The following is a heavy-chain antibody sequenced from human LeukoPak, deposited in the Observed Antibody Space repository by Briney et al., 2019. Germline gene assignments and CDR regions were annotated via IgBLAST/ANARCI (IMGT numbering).Heavy chain of an antibody. V-gene: IGHV3-30*04. J-gene: IGHJ4*02. CDR2: ISYDGSNK. CDR1: GLTFGSYA. D-gene: IGHD3-22*01. CDR3: AREGHYYDSSGYYRGAYFDY. Sequence: GRSLRLSCAASGLTFGSYAMHWVRQAPGKGLEWVAVISYDGSNKYYADSVKGRFTISRDNSKNTLYLQMNSLRAEDTAVYYCAREGHYYDSSGYYRGAYFDYWGQGTLVTVSS.